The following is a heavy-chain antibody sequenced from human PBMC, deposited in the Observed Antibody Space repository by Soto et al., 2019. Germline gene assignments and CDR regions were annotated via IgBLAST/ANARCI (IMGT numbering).Heavy chain of an antibody. V-gene: IGHV3-30*18. D-gene: IGHD6-19*01. J-gene: IGHJ6*02. CDR1: GFTFSSYG. CDR3: AKSFVSGTTYDYYYYGMDV. Sequence: PGGSLRLSCAASGFTFSSYGMHWVRQAPGKGLEWVAVISYDGSNKYYADSVKGRFTISRDNSKNTLYLQMNSLRAEDTAVYYSAKSFVSGTTYDYYYYGMDVWGQGTTVTVSS. CDR2: ISYDGSNK.